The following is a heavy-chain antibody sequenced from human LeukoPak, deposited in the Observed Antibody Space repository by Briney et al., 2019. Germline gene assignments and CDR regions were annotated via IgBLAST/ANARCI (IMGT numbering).Heavy chain of an antibody. CDR2: INHSGST. CDR3: ARVTGNYSY. Sequence: SETLSLTCAVYGGSFSSYYWSWIRQPPGKGLEWIGEINHSGSTNYNPSLKSRVTISVDTSKNQFSLKLSSVTAADTAVYYCARVTGNYSYWGQGTLVTVSS. CDR1: GGSFSSYY. J-gene: IGHJ4*02. V-gene: IGHV4-34*01. D-gene: IGHD4-11*01.